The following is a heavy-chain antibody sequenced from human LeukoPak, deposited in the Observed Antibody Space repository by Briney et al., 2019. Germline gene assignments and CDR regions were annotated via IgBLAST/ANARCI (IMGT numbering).Heavy chain of an antibody. V-gene: IGHV3-21*01. CDR2: ISSSSSYI. CDR3: ARERCGGDCYFDY. Sequence: GGSLRLSCAASGFTFSSYSMNWVRQAPGKGLEWVSSISSSSSYIYYADSVKGRFTISRDNAKNSLYLQMNSLRADDTAVYYCARERCGGDCYFDYWGQGTLVTASS. CDR1: GFTFSSYS. D-gene: IGHD2-21*02. J-gene: IGHJ4*02.